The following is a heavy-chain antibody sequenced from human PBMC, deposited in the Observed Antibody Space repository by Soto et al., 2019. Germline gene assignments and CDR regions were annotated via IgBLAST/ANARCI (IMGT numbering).Heavy chain of an antibody. CDR2: IIPILGIT. CDR3: ATAGDYASWFDP. CDR1: GGTFNTYT. D-gene: IGHD4-17*01. J-gene: IGHJ5*02. V-gene: IGHV1-69*02. Sequence: SVKVSCKASGGTFNTYTITWVRQAPGQGLEWMGRIIPILGITNYAQKFQGRVTITADKSTSTAYMELSSLRSEDTAVYYCATAGDYASWFDPWGQGTLVTVSS.